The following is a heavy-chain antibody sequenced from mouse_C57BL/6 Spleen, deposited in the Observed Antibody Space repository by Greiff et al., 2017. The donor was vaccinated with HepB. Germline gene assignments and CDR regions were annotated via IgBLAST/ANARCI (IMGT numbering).Heavy chain of an antibody. Sequence: EVQLQQSGAELVRPGASVKLSCTASGFNIKDDYMHWVKQRPEQGLEWIGWIDPENGDTEYASKFQGKATITADTSSNTAYLQLSSLTSEDTAVYYWTTHGWRFAYWGQGTLVTVSA. J-gene: IGHJ3*01. CDR1: GFNIKDDY. CDR2: IDPENGDT. CDR3: TTHGWRFAY. V-gene: IGHV14-4*01. D-gene: IGHD2-2*01.